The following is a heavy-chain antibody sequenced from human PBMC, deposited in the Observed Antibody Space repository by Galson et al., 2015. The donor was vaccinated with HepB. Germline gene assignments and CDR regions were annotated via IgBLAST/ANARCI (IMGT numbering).Heavy chain of an antibody. CDR3: AREGGDGYNLGGAFDI. Sequence: SLRLSCAASGFTFSNYAMHWVRQAPGRGLEWLALISYNGENKFYADSVKGRFTISRDNSKHTLFLQVNSLRAEDTAEYYCAREGGDGYNLGGAFDIWGQGTVVVVSS. CDR2: ISYNGENK. V-gene: IGHV3-30*04. CDR1: GFTFSNYA. J-gene: IGHJ3*02. D-gene: IGHD5-24*01.